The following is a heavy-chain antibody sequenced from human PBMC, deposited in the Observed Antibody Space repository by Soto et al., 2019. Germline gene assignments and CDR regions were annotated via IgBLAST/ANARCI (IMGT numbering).Heavy chain of an antibody. V-gene: IGHV3-21*01. Sequence: PVGSLRLSGAASGFTFSSYSMNWVRQAPGKGLEWVSSISSSSSYIYYADSVKGRFTISRDNAKNSLYLQMNSLRAEDTAVYYCARDPEYCSGGSCYAYYYGMDVWGQGTTVTVSS. CDR2: ISSSSSYI. J-gene: IGHJ6*02. CDR1: GFTFSSYS. CDR3: ARDPEYCSGGSCYAYYYGMDV. D-gene: IGHD2-15*01.